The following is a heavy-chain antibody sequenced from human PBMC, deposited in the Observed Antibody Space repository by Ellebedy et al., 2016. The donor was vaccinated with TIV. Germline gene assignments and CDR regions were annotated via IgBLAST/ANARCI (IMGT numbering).Heavy chain of an antibody. V-gene: IGHV4-34*12. CDR2: IIHFENT. Sequence: MPSETLSLTCAVYGGSFSGYYWSWIRQRPGKGLEWLGDIIHFENTNYSPSLKSRVTISLDTSKREFSLKLSSVTAADTAVYFCASAAGYDSAGYFYHYYGLDVWGQGTAVTVSS. CDR1: GGSFSGYY. CDR3: ASAAGYDSAGYFYHYYGLDV. D-gene: IGHD3-22*01. J-gene: IGHJ6*02.